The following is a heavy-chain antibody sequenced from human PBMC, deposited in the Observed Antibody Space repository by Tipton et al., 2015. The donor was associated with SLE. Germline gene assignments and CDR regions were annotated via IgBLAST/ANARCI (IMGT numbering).Heavy chain of an antibody. Sequence: TLFLTCTVSGGSISDYYWSWIRQPPGKGLEWIGYIYYSGNTNYNPSLKSRVTISVDTSTNQFSLKLSSVTAADTAVYYCARGDTGDDYFDNWGQGTLVTVSS. CDR2: IYYSGNT. CDR1: GGSISDYY. D-gene: IGHD7-27*01. V-gene: IGHV4-59*01. CDR3: ARGDTGDDYFDN. J-gene: IGHJ4*02.